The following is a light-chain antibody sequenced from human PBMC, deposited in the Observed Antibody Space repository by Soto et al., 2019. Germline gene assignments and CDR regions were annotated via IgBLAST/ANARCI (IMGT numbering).Light chain of an antibody. CDR2: AAS. CDR3: QQSYSTPQVT. V-gene: IGKV1-39*01. J-gene: IGKJ3*01. CDR1: QSISSY. Sequence: DIQMTQSPSSLSASVGDRVTITCRASQSISSYLNWYQQKPGKAPKLLIYAASSLQSGAPSRFSGSESVTDFTLAISSLQPEDFATYYCQQSYSTPQVTFGPGTKVDIK.